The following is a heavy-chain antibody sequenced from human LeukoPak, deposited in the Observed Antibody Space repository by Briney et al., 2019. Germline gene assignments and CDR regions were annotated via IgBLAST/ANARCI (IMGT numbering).Heavy chain of an antibody. D-gene: IGHD6-6*01. CDR2: IKPDGTTK. CDR3: ARDEGSSSREDGPDY. J-gene: IGHJ4*02. CDR1: GFPFSSYS. Sequence: GGSLRLSCAASGFPFSSYSMTWVRQAPGKGLEWVANIKPDGTTKFYVDSVKGRFTISRDNAKNSLYLQMNSLRAEDTAVYYCARDEGSSSREDGPDYWGQGTLVTVSS. V-gene: IGHV3-7*01.